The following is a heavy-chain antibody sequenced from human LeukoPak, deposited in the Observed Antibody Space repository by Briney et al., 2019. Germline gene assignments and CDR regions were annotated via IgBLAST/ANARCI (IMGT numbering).Heavy chain of an antibody. CDR1: GFTFSGFW. Sequence: GGSLRLSCAVSGFTFSGFWMSWSRQAPGKGLGWVASINSDGSEGYYADVVKGRFTISRDNAKNSLYLQINSLRAEDTAAYYCARSLYSSSSSVWGQGTMVTVSS. CDR3: ARSLYSSSSSV. CDR2: INSDGSEG. J-gene: IGHJ3*01. D-gene: IGHD6-6*01. V-gene: IGHV3-7*03.